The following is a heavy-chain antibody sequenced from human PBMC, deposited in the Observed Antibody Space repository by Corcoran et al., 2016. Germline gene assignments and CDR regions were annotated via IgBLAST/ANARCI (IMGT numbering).Heavy chain of an antibody. CDR1: GFTFSSYS. V-gene: IGHV3-21*01. J-gene: IGHJ3*02. Sequence: EVQLVESGGGLVKPGGSLRLSCAASGFTFSSYSMNWVRQAPGKGLEWVSSISSSSRYIYYADSVKGRFTIYRDKAKNSLYLQMNSLRAEDTAVYYCAREAYRSGWYNDAVDIWGQGTMVTVSS. CDR2: ISSSSRYI. CDR3: AREAYRSGWYNDAVDI. D-gene: IGHD6-19*01.